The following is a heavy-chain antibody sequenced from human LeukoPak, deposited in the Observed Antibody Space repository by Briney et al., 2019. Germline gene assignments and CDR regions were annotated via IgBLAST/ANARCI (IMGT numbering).Heavy chain of an antibody. CDR2: ISNSSSYI. CDR1: GFTFSSYS. V-gene: IGHV3-21*01. Sequence: PGGSLRLSCAASGFTFSSYSMNWVRQAPGKGLEWVSSISNSSSYIYYADSVKGRFTISRDNAKNSLYLQMNSLRAEDTAVYYCARVVWPTGGPDYWGQGTLVTVSS. J-gene: IGHJ4*02. D-gene: IGHD1-1*01. CDR3: ARVVWPTGGPDY.